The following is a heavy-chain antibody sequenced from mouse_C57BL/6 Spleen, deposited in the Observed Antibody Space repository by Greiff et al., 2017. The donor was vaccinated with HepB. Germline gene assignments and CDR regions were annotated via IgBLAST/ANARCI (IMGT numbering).Heavy chain of an antibody. D-gene: IGHD2-3*01. CDR3: ARSGDGYYVGAMDY. CDR2: INPGSGGT. Sequence: QVQLQQSGAELVRPGTSVKVSCKASGYAFTNYLIEWVKQRPGQGLEWIGVINPGSGGTNYNEKFKGKATLTADKSSSTAYMQLSSLTSEDSAVYFCARSGDGYYVGAMDYWGQGTSVTVSS. V-gene: IGHV1-54*01. J-gene: IGHJ4*01. CDR1: GYAFTNYL.